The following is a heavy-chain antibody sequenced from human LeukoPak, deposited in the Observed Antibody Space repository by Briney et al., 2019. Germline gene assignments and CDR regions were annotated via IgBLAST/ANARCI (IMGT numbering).Heavy chain of an antibody. CDR1: RFTFCDFA. V-gene: IGHV3-9*01. Sequence: GGSLRLSCAASRFTFCDFAMHWVRPAPGKGLGWGSGVCWDRGSIDYADSVKGRFTISRDNAKNSLYLQRNSLRAEDTALYYCAKDLARGRGVIGINYYSGIDVWGQGPTVTVSS. CDR3: AKDLARGRGVIGINYYSGIDV. D-gene: IGHD3-10*01. J-gene: IGHJ6*02. CDR2: VCWDRGSI.